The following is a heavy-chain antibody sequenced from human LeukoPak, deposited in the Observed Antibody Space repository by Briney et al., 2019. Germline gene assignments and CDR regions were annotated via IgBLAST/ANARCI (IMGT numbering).Heavy chain of an antibody. D-gene: IGHD3-9*01. CDR3: AKGVYYDILTGPFLYYYYMDV. CDR1: GFTFSSYG. V-gene: IGHV3-30*02. CDR2: IRYDGSNK. Sequence: PGGSLRLSCAASGFTFSSYGMHWVRQAPGKGLEWVAFIRYDGSNKYYADSVKGRFTISRDNSKNTLYLQMNSLRAEDTAVYYCAKGVYYDILTGPFLYYYYMDVWGKGTTVTISS. J-gene: IGHJ6*03.